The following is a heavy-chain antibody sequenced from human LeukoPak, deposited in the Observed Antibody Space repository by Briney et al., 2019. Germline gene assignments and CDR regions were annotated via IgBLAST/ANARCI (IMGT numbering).Heavy chain of an antibody. J-gene: IGHJ6*02. CDR3: AKDPSAVAGYYYGMDV. CDR2: ISYDGSNK. D-gene: IGHD6-19*01. Sequence: TGGSLRLSCAASGFTFGSYGMHWVRQAPGKGLEWVAVISYDGSNKYYADSVKGRFTISRDNSKNTLYLQMNSLRAEDTAVYYCAKDPSAVAGYYYGMDVWGQGTTVTVSS. V-gene: IGHV3-30*18. CDR1: GFTFGSYG.